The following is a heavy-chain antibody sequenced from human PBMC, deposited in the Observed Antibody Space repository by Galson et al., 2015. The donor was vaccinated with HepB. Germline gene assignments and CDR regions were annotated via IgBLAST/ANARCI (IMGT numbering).Heavy chain of an antibody. CDR1: GFIFRNAW. CDR2: IKSKTNGGTT. D-gene: IGHD3-10*01. CDR3: TTDFVPYGSGSSRKHYYYGMDV. J-gene: IGHJ6*02. Sequence: SLRLSCAASGFIFRNAWMSWVRQAPGKGLEWVGRIKSKTNGGTTDYAAPVQGRFTISRDGSKNTLYLQMNSLKTEDTGVYYCTTDFVPYGSGSSRKHYYYGMDVWGQGTTVTVSS. V-gene: IGHV3-15*01.